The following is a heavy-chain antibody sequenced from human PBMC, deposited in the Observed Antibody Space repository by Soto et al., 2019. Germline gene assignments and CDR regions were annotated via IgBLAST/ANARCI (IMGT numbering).Heavy chain of an antibody. CDR2: IIPVFGTT. V-gene: IGHV1-69*01. D-gene: IGHD2-2*01. CDR3: PTSSSYIVVGTAAGIQYYYVMDV. CDR1: GGTFSSYA. Sequence: QVQLVQSGAEVKKPGSSVKVSCKASGGTFSSYAISWLRQAPGQGLEWMGGIIPVFGTTNYDQKFQGRVTITADGSTSTAYMELSSLRSADTAVYYCPTSSSYIVVGTAAGIQYYYVMDVWGQGTTVTVSS. J-gene: IGHJ6*02.